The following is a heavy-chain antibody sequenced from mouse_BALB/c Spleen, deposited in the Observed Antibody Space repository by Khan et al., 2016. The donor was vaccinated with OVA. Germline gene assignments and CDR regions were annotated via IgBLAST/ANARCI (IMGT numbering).Heavy chain of an antibody. CDR1: GFSLTSYG. D-gene: IGHD2-1*01. CDR2: IWAGGST. Sequence: QVQLMESGPGLVAPSQRLSITCTVSGFSLTSYGVHWVRQPPGKGLEWLGVIWAGGSTNYNSALLSRLSISKDNSKMQVFLKMNSLKTDDTAMYYCALLWDIWCQVTTLSVSS. V-gene: IGHV2-9*02. CDR3: ALLWDI. J-gene: IGHJ2*01.